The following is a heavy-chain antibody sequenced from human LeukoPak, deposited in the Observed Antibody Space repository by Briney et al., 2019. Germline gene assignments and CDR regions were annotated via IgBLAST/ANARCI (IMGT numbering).Heavy chain of an antibody. CDR1: GGSISSYY. CDR3: ARHHYDYGDHYYFDY. V-gene: IGHV4-59*08. D-gene: IGHD4-17*01. CDR2: IYYSGST. Sequence: SETLSLTCTVSGGSISSYYWSWIRQPPGKGLEWIGYIYYSGSTNYNPSLKSRVTISVDTSKNQFSLRLSSVTAADTAVYYCARHHYDYGDHYYFDYWGQRTLVTVSS. J-gene: IGHJ4*02.